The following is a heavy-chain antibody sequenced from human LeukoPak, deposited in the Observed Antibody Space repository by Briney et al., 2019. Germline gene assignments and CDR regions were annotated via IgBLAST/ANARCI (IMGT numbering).Heavy chain of an antibody. V-gene: IGHV1-2*02. CDR2: INPNSGGT. CDR1: GYTLTGYY. CDR3: ATGTSSTTNWNWFDP. Sequence: ASVKVSCKASGYTLTGYYMHWVRQAPGQGLEWMGWINPNSGGTNYAQKFQGRVTMTRDTSISTAYMELSRLRSDDTAVYYCATGTSSTTNWNWFDPWGQGTLVTVSS. J-gene: IGHJ5*02. D-gene: IGHD2-2*01.